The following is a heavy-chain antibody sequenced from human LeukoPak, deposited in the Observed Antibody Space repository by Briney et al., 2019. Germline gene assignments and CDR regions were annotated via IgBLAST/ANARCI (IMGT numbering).Heavy chain of an antibody. CDR3: ARGRRDHYYGSGSYGPYYYYMDV. J-gene: IGHJ6*03. V-gene: IGHV4-34*01. D-gene: IGHD3-10*01. Sequence: SETLSLTCAVYGGSFSGYYWSWIRQPPGKGLEWIGEINHSGSINYNPSLKSRVTISVDTSKNQFSLKLSSVTAADTAVYYCARGRRDHYYGSGSYGPYYYYMDVWGKGTTVTVSS. CDR1: GGSFSGYY. CDR2: INHSGSI.